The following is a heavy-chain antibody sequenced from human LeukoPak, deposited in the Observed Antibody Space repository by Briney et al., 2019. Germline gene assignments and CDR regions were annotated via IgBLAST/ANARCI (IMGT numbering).Heavy chain of an antibody. CDR2: IIPIFGTA. CDR1: GGTFSSYA. J-gene: IGHJ5*02. Sequence: ASVKVSCKASGGTFSSYAISWVRQAPGQGLEWMGGIIPIFGTANYAQKFQGRVTITTDESTSTAYMELSSLRSEDTAVYYCARDRYWRLGPARNPYNWFDPWGQGTLVTVSS. CDR3: ARDRYWRLGPARNPYNWFDP. V-gene: IGHV1-69*05. D-gene: IGHD2-8*02.